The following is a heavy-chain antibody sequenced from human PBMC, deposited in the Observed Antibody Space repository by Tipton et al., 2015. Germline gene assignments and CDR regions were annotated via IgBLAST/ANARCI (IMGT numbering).Heavy chain of an antibody. CDR3: ARGQDENTLVEYYTH. J-gene: IGHJ1*01. Sequence: LRLSCTVSGDSVNSGNYYWSWIRQTPGKGLEWIGNIFSGGSTNSNPSVKSRVTIFLTSNKQFSLEMTSVTAADTAIYYCARGQDENTLVEYYTHWGQGNLVTVS. CDR2: IFSGGST. CDR1: GDSVNSGNYY. D-gene: IGHD3-3*01. V-gene: IGHV4-61*01.